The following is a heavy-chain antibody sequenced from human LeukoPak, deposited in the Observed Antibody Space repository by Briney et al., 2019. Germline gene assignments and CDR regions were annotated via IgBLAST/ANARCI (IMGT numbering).Heavy chain of an antibody. J-gene: IGHJ6*03. CDR3: ERAKNPYYYYYYMDF. V-gene: IGHV4-38-2*01. CDR1: GYSISSGHY. CDR2: IYHSGSS. Sequence: PSETLSLTCAVSGYSISSGHYGVSIRQPPGKGLEYIGNIYHSGSSHYNPSLKSRVTISVDTSNNQFSLKLSSVTAADTAVYYCERAKNPYYYYYYMDFWGRGTTVTVSS.